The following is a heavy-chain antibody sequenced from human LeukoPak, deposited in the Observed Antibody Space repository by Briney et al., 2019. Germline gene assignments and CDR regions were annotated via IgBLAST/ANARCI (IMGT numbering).Heavy chain of an antibody. CDR1: GGSIGSSTYY. Sequence: SETLSLTCTVSGGSIGSSTYYWVWIRQPPGKGLEWIGSIYYNGDTYYSPSLQSRVSISVATSKNQFSLKLSSVTAADTAVYYCARERLSYYYMDAWGKGTTVNVSS. V-gene: IGHV4-39*07. D-gene: IGHD1-1*01. CDR3: ARERLSYYYMDA. J-gene: IGHJ6*03. CDR2: IYYNGDT.